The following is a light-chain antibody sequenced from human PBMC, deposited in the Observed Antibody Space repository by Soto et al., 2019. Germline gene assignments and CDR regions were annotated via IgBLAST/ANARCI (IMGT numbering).Light chain of an antibody. CDR3: SSYTTSSTVI. V-gene: IGLV2-14*01. CDR1: STDVGSYSY. Sequence: QSALTQPASVSGSPGQSITISCTGTSTDVGSYSYVSWYQQHPGKAPKLIIYEVSNRPSGVSNRFSGSKSGNTASLTISGLQAEDEADYYCSSYTTSSTVIFVGGTKLTVL. J-gene: IGLJ2*01. CDR2: EVS.